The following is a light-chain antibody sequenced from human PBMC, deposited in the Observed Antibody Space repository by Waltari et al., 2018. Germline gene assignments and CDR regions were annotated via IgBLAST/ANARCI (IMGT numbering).Light chain of an antibody. V-gene: IGKV4-1*01. Sequence: DIVMTQSPDSLAVSLGERATINCKSSQSVLYNSNNKNYLAWYQQKPGQPPKLLIYWASNRESGVPDRFSGSGSGTDFTLTVSSLQAEDVAVYYCQQYYTTPFTFGPGTKVDI. J-gene: IGKJ3*01. CDR3: QQYYTTPFT. CDR2: WAS. CDR1: QSVLYNSNNKNY.